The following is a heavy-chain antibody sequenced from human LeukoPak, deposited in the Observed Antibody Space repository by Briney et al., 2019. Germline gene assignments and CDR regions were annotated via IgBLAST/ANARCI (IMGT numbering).Heavy chain of an antibody. CDR2: IYYSGYT. V-gene: IGHV4-31*03. Sequence: SETLSLTCTVSGGSISSGGYFWSWIRQQPGKGLERIGYIYYSGYTSYNPSLKSRVTISVDTSKNHFSLKLSSVTAADTAVYYCARSWDTAMVPFDYWGQGTLVTVSS. D-gene: IGHD5-18*01. J-gene: IGHJ4*02. CDR1: GGSISSGGYF. CDR3: ARSWDTAMVPFDY.